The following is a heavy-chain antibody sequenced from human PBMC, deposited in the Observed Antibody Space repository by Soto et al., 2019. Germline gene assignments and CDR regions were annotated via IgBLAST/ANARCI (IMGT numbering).Heavy chain of an antibody. V-gene: IGHV1-2*02. Sequence: ASVKVSCKASGYTFSDYHIHWVRQAPGQGLEWMGWINPNSGGTKYAPKFQGGVTMTRDTSITTAYMELSRLRSGDTAVYYCAREPATAKPEGVDFWGQGTLVTVSS. J-gene: IGHJ4*02. D-gene: IGHD1-1*01. CDR2: INPNSGGT. CDR3: AREPATAKPEGVDF. CDR1: GYTFSDYH.